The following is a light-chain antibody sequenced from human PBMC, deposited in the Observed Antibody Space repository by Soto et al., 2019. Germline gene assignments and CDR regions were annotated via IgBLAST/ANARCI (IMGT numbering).Light chain of an antibody. CDR3: QHFNNWPPCT. J-gene: IGKJ1*01. CDR1: QNVGNN. V-gene: IGKV3-15*01. CDR2: GAS. Sequence: EIVMTQSPATLSVSPWERATLSCRASQNVGNNLVWYQQKPGQAPRLLIYGASTRAAGIPDRFSGSGSGTEFTLTIIVLQSDDFAVYHCQHFNNWPPCTFGQGTKVEIK.